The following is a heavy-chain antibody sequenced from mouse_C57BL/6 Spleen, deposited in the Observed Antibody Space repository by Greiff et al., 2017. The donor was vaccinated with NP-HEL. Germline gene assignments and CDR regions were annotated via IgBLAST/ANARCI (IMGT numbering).Heavy chain of an antibody. V-gene: IGHV1-50*01. CDR1: GYTFTSYW. CDR2: IDPSDSYT. Sequence: VQLQQPGAELVKPGASVKLSCKASGYTFTSYWMQWVKQRPGQGLEWIGEIDPSDSYTNYNQKFKGKATLTVDTSSSTAYMQLSSLTSEDSAVYYCARAGTITTVFDYWGQGTTLTVSS. J-gene: IGHJ2*01. D-gene: IGHD1-1*01. CDR3: ARAGTITTVFDY.